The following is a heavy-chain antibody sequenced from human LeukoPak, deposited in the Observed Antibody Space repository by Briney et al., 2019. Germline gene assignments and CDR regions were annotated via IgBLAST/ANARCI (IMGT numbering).Heavy chain of an antibody. J-gene: IGHJ6*02. CDR1: GGSISSYF. Sequence: SETLSLTCTVPGGSISSYFWTWIRQPPGKGLEWIGNIYYGGSTRYNPSLKSRVSISVDTSKNQFSLKLTSVTAADTAVYYCARLCSGGSCPDVWGQGTTVSVSS. CDR3: ARLCSGGSCPDV. V-gene: IGHV4-59*01. CDR2: IYYGGST. D-gene: IGHD2-15*01.